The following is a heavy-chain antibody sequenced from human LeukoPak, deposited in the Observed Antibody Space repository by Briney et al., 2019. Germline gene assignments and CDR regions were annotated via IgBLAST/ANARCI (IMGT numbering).Heavy chain of an antibody. CDR2: IRYDGSNK. Sequence: GGSLRLSCAASGFTFCSYGMHWVRQAPGKGLEWVAFIRYDGSNKYYADSVKGRFTISRDNSKNTLYLQTNSLRAGDTAVYYCAKEEDAYCGGDCYSTAGYWGQGTLVTVSS. CDR1: GFTFCSYG. D-gene: IGHD2-21*02. J-gene: IGHJ4*02. CDR3: AKEEDAYCGGDCYSTAGY. V-gene: IGHV3-30*02.